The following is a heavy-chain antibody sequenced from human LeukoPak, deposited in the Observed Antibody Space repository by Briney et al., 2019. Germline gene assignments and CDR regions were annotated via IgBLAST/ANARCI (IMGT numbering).Heavy chain of an antibody. V-gene: IGHV1-18*01. Sequence: ASVTVSCTASGYTFTSYGISWVRQAPGQGLEWMGWISAYNGNTNYAQKLQGRVTMTTDTSTSTAYMELRSLRSDDTAVYYCARGSNYYDSSGYYPIDYWGQGTLVTVSS. CDR3: ARGSNYYDSSGYYPIDY. CDR2: ISAYNGNT. J-gene: IGHJ4*02. D-gene: IGHD3-22*01. CDR1: GYTFTSYG.